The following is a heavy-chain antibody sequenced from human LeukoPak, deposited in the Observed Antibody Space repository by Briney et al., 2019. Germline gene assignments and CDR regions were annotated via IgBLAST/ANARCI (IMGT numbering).Heavy chain of an antibody. Sequence: GGSLRLSCAASGFTVSNNYMRWVRQAPGKGLEWVSLIYSGGATFYADAVKGRFTISRDGSKNTLYLQINSLRAEDTAVYYCARDPPAVAANTYGWGQGTLVTVSS. J-gene: IGHJ4*02. D-gene: IGHD6-6*01. CDR3: ARDPPAVAANTYG. CDR1: GFTVSNNY. CDR2: IYSGGAT. V-gene: IGHV3-66*01.